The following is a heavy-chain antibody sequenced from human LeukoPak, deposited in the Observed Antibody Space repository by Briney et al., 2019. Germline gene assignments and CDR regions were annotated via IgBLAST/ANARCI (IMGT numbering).Heavy chain of an antibody. J-gene: IGHJ4*02. CDR2: IYYSGST. CDR3: ARHYGP. V-gene: IGHV4-39*01. CDR1: GGSINGYY. Sequence: PSETLSLTCTVSGGSINGYYWGWIRQPPGKGLEWIGSIYYSGSTYYNPSLKSRVTISVDTSKNQFSLKLNSVTATDTAVYYCARHYGPWGQGTLVTVSS. D-gene: IGHD3-10*01.